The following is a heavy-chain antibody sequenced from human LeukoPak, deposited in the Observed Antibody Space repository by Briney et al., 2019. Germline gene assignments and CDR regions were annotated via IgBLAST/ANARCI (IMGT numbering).Heavy chain of an antibody. CDR1: GYTFTDYY. Sequence: GASVKVSCKASGYTFTDYYIHWVRQAPGQGLEWMGGIIPIFGTANYAQKFQGRVTITADESTSTAYMELSSLRSEDTAVYYCASPSRDGYNTFDYWGQGTLVTVSS. CDR3: ASPSRDGYNTFDY. J-gene: IGHJ4*02. CDR2: IIPIFGTA. D-gene: IGHD5-24*01. V-gene: IGHV1-69*13.